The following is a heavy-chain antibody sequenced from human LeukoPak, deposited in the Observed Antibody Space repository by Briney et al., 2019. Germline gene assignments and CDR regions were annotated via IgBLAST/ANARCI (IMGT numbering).Heavy chain of an antibody. CDR2: IYSGGST. J-gene: IGHJ1*01. V-gene: IGHV3-53*01. D-gene: IGHD5-24*01. CDR3: ARDGYSAEYFQH. Sequence: GGSLRLSCAASGFIVSSNYMSWVRQAPGEGLEWVSIIYSGGSTFYADSVKGRFTISRDNSKNTLYLQMNSLRAEDTAVYYCARDGYSAEYFQHWGQGTLVTGSS. CDR1: GFIVSSNY.